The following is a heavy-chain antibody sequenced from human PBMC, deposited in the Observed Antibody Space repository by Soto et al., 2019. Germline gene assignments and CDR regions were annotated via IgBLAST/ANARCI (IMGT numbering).Heavy chain of an antibody. D-gene: IGHD4-17*01. CDR3: ARRTETDYYGMDV. V-gene: IGHV4-4*02. CDR2: IYHSGST. CDR1: GGSISSSNW. J-gene: IGHJ6*02. Sequence: SETLSLTCAVSGGSISSSNWWSWVRQPPGKGLEWIGEIYHSGSTNYNPSLKSRVTISVDKSKNQFSLKLSSVTAADTAMYYCARRTETDYYGMDVWGQGTTVTVSS.